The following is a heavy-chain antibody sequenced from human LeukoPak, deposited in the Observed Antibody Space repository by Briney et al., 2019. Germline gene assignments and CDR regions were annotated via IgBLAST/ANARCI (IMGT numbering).Heavy chain of an antibody. CDR1: GGSISSGSYH. J-gene: IGHJ3*02. CDR2: IYTRDST. V-gene: IGHV4-61*02. Sequence: PSQTLSLTCTVSGGSISSGSYHWSWIRQPAGKGLEWIGRIYTRDSTNYNPSLESRVTISADTSKNQFSLKLSSVTAADTAVYYCARDRGYDFYLDGDAFDIWGQGTMVTVSS. D-gene: IGHD3-3*01. CDR3: ARDRGYDFYLDGDAFDI.